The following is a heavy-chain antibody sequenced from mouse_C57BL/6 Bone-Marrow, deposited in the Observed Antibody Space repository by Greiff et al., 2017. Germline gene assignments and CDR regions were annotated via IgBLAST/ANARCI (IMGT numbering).Heavy chain of an antibody. CDR1: GFSLTSYG. Sequence: QVQLQQSGPGLVKPSPSLSITCTVSGFSLTSYGVHWVRQAPGKGLEWLGVIWRGGSTDYNAAFISRLSISKDNSKSQVFFKMNSLPADDTAIYYCARCYWYFDVWGTGTTVTVSS. CDR2: IWRGGST. V-gene: IGHV2-2*01. CDR3: ARCYWYFDV. J-gene: IGHJ1*03.